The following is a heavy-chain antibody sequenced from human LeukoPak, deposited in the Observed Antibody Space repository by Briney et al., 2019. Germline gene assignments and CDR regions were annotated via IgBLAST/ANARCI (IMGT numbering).Heavy chain of an antibody. D-gene: IGHD6-13*01. CDR1: GFTFSSYA. J-gene: IGHJ4*02. CDR2: IRSDGSYK. Sequence: GGSLRLSCAASGFTFSSYAMSWVRQAPGKGLEWVAFIRSDGSYKYYADSVKGRFTISRDNSMNTLYLQMNSLRAEDTAMYYCAKDQPSGSSSWYWDYWGQGTLVTVSS. V-gene: IGHV3-30*02. CDR3: AKDQPSGSSSWYWDY.